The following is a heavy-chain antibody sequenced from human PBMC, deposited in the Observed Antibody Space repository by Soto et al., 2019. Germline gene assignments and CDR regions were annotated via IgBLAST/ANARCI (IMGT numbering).Heavy chain of an antibody. CDR3: AKETIWFGELVYFDY. CDR1: GFTFSSYG. V-gene: IGHV3-30*18. D-gene: IGHD3-10*01. J-gene: IGHJ4*02. CDR2: ISYDGSNK. Sequence: QVQLVESGGGVVQPGRSLRLSCAASGFTFSSYGMHWVRQAPGKGLEWVAVISYDGSNKYYADSVKGRFTISRDNSKNTLYLQMNSLRAEDTAVYYCAKETIWFGELVYFDYWGQGTLVTVSS.